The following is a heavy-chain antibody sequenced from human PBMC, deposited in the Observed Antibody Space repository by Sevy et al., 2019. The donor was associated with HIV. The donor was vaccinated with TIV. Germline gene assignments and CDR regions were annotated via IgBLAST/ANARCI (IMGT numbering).Heavy chain of an antibody. CDR2: IKRDGSET. V-gene: IGHV3-7*04. CDR3: ARVVTPPILPFDMYYFDY. D-gene: IGHD3-9*01. Sequence: GGSLRLSCAASGFTFSIYWMSWVRQAPGKGLEWVANIKRDGSETYYVDSVKGRFSISRDNAKNSLYLQMDSLRAEATTVYYCARVVTPPILPFDMYYFDYWGQGTLVSVSS. J-gene: IGHJ4*02. CDR1: GFTFSIYW.